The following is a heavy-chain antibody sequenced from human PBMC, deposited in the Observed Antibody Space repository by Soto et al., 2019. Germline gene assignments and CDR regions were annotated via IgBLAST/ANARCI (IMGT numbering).Heavy chain of an antibody. Sequence: VQLVQSGAEVTKPGASVKVSCKASGYTFTSYGFSWVRQAPGQGLEWMGCISGPNGNTNYAQKLQGRVTMTTYTSTSTGYMELRSLRSDDTAVYYCARDRYDSSGYYLGADYWGQGTLVTVSS. D-gene: IGHD3-22*01. CDR2: ISGPNGNT. CDR1: GYTFTSYG. V-gene: IGHV1-18*01. CDR3: ARDRYDSSGYYLGADY. J-gene: IGHJ4*02.